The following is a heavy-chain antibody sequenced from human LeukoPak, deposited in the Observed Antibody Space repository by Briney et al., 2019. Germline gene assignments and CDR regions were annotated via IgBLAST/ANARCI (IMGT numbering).Heavy chain of an antibody. CDR1: GGSFSGYY. V-gene: IGHV4-34*01. J-gene: IGHJ6*03. CDR3: ARVSRGHTLSVYYYYYMDV. D-gene: IGHD2-15*01. CDR2: INHSGST. Sequence: SETLSLTCAVYGGSFSGYYWSWIRQPPGKGLEWIGEINHSGSTNYNPSLKSRVTISVDTSKNQFSLKLSSVTAADTAVYYCARVSRGHTLSVYYYYYMDVWGKGTTVTVSS.